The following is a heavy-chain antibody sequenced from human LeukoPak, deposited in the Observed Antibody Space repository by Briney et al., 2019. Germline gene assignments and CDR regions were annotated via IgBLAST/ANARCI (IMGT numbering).Heavy chain of an antibody. Sequence: SVKVSCKASGGTFSSYAISWVRQAPGQGLEWMGGIIPIFGTANYAQKFQGRVTITTDESTSTAYMELSSLRSEDTAVYYCARSPLAVAGTHYWYFDLWGRGTLVTVSS. CDR1: GGTFSSYA. D-gene: IGHD6-19*01. V-gene: IGHV1-69*05. J-gene: IGHJ2*01. CDR2: IIPIFGTA. CDR3: ARSPLAVAGTHYWYFDL.